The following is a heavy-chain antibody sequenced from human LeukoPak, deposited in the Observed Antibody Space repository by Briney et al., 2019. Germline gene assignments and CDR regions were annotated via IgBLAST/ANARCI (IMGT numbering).Heavy chain of an antibody. CDR2: ISYDGSNK. J-gene: IGHJ5*01. D-gene: IGHD2-2*01. Sequence: PGRSLRLSCAASGFTFSSYAMHWVRQAPGKGLEWVAVISYDGSNKYYADSVKGRFTISRDNSKSTLYLQMNSLRAEDTAVYYCAKDRHAPGRYCSSTTCFPFDSWGQGTLVTVSS. V-gene: IGHV3-30*04. CDR3: AKDRHAPGRYCSSTTCFPFDS. CDR1: GFTFSSYA.